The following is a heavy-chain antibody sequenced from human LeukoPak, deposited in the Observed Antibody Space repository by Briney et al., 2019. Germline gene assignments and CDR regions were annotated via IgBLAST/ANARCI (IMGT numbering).Heavy chain of an antibody. D-gene: IGHD3-22*01. V-gene: IGHV3-23*01. J-gene: IGHJ4*02. CDR2: ISGSGGST. CDR1: GFTFSSYA. Sequence: PGGSLRLSCAASGFTFSSYAMSWVRQAPGKGLEWVSAISGSGGSTYYADSVKGRFIISRDNSKNTLYLQMNSLRAEDTAVYYCAKVNDSSGYPDYWGQGTLVTVSS. CDR3: AKVNDSSGYPDY.